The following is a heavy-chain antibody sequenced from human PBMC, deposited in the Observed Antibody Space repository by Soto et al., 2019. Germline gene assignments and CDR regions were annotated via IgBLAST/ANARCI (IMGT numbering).Heavy chain of an antibody. CDR3: ASLNYYDSSGYNP. D-gene: IGHD3-22*01. CDR1: GGSFSGYY. J-gene: IGHJ5*02. Sequence: PSETLSLTCAVYGGSFSGYYWSWIRQPPGKGLEWIGEINHSGSTNYNPSLKSRVTISVDTSKNQFSLKLSSVTAADTAVYYCASLNYYDSSGYNPWGQGTLVTVSS. CDR2: INHSGST. V-gene: IGHV4-34*01.